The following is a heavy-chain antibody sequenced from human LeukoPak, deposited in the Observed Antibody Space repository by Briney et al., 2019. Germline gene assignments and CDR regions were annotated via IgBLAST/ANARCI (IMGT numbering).Heavy chain of an antibody. CDR1: GFTFGNYA. Sequence: GGSLRLSCAAPGFTFGNYAMNWVRQAPGKGLEWVSTISGTGSSTYYADSAKGRFTISRDNSKDTLFLQLNSLTAADTAMYFCAKASVAIPQYCNSWGQGTLVTVSS. CDR2: ISGTGSST. V-gene: IGHV3-23*01. J-gene: IGHJ5*02. CDR3: AKASVAIPQYCNS. D-gene: IGHD2-2*02.